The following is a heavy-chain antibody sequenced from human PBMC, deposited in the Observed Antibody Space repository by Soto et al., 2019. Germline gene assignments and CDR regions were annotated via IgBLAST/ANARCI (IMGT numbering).Heavy chain of an antibody. V-gene: IGHV3-64*01. CDR1: GFTFSSYA. D-gene: IGHD5-12*01. Sequence: EVQLVESGGGLVQPGGSLRLSCAASGFTFSSYAMHWVRQAPGKGLEYVSAISSNGGSTYYANSVKGRFTIYRDNTKNTLYLQMGSLRAEDMAVYYCAREDSGYDLSPDYWGQGTLVTVSS. CDR3: AREDSGYDLSPDY. J-gene: IGHJ4*02. CDR2: ISSNGGST.